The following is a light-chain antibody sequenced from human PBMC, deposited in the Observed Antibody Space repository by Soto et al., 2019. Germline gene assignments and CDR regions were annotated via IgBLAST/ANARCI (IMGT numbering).Light chain of an antibody. J-gene: IGKJ1*01. CDR2: DAS. Sequence: DIQMTQFSSTLSASVGDRVTITCRASQSISSWLVWYQQKPGKAPKLLIYDASSLESGVPSRFSGSGSGTEFTLTISSLQPDDFATYYCQQYNSYWTFGQGTKV. CDR1: QSISSW. CDR3: QQYNSYWT. V-gene: IGKV1-5*01.